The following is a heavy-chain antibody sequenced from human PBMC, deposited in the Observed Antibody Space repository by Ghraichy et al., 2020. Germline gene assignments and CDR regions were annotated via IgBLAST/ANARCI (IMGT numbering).Heavy chain of an antibody. CDR3: AKDPEAGSSSGGY. D-gene: IGHD6-6*01. Sequence: GGSLRHSCAASGFTFSSYGMHWVRQAPGKGLEWVAVISYDGSNKYYADSVKGRFTISRDNSKNTLYLQMNSLRAEDTAVYYCAKDPEAGSSSGGYWGQGTLVTVSS. J-gene: IGHJ4*02. CDR2: ISYDGSNK. V-gene: IGHV3-30*18. CDR1: GFTFSSYG.